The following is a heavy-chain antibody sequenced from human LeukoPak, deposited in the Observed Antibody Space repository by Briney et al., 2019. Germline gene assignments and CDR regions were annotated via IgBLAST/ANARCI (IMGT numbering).Heavy chain of an antibody. CDR3: ARRSGSYYYFDY. V-gene: IGHV5-51*01. CDR2: IYPGDSDT. J-gene: IGHJ4*02. CDR1: GYSFTNYW. Sequence: GESLKISCKGSGYSFTNYWIGWVRQMPGKGLEWMGIIYPGDSDTTYSPSFQGQVTISADKSINTAYLQWSSLKASDTAMYFCARRSGSYYYFDYSGQGTLVTVSS. D-gene: IGHD1-26*01.